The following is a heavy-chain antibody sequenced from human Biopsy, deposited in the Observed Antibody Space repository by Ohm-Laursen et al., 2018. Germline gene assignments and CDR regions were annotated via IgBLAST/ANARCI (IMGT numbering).Heavy chain of an antibody. CDR2: INHRGYT. V-gene: IGHV4-30-4*08. J-gene: IGHJ4*02. CDR1: GDSIRSGDYY. CDR3: ARSGQWARYYFDN. Sequence: PSQTLSLTYSVSGDSIRSGDYYWSWIRQPPGKGLEWIGEINHRGYTDYNASLKGRVSISVDTSKNQLSLNLTSVTAADTAVFYCARSGQWARYYFDNWGQGTRVTVSS. D-gene: IGHD6-19*01.